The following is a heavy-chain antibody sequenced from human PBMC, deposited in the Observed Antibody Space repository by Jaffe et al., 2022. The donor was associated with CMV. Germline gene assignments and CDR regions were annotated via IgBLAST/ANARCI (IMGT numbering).Heavy chain of an antibody. V-gene: IGHV3-23*01. CDR1: GFTFSSYA. Sequence: EVQLLESGGGLVQPGGSLRLSCAASGFTFSSYAMSWVRQAPGKGLEWVSAISGSGGSTYYADSVKGRFTISRDNSKNTLYLQMNSLRAEDTAVYYCAKDFRRYSSSSGYGMDVWGQGTTVTVSS. D-gene: IGHD6-6*01. J-gene: IGHJ6*02. CDR2: ISGSGGST. CDR3: AKDFRRYSSSSGYGMDV.